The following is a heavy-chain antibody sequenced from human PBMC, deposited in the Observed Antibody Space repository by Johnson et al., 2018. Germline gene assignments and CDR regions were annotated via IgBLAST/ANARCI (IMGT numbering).Heavy chain of an antibody. CDR3: ARDAPYYYGRDV. J-gene: IGHJ6*02. V-gene: IGHV3-13*01. CDR2: IGTAGAT. CDR1: GFTFSSYD. Sequence: VQLVESGGGLVQPGGSLRLSCAASGFTFSSYDMHWVRQATGQGLEWVSAIGTAGATYSPGAVKGRFNISRENAKNSLDLQMNSLRAGDTAVYYCARDAPYYYGRDVWGQGTTVTVSS.